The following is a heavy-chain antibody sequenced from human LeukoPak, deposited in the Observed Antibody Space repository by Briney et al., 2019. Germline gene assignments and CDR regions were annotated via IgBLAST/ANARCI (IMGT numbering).Heavy chain of an antibody. V-gene: IGHV3-48*01. CDR1: GFTFSIYS. CDR2: INSGGGTT. Sequence: PGGSLRLSCAASGFTFSIYSMNWVRQAPGKGLEWTSYINSGGGTTYYADSVKGRFTISRDNAKNSLYLQMNSLRAEDTAVYYCTKEVRFQIDYWGQGTLVTVSA. CDR3: TKEVRFQIDY. J-gene: IGHJ4*02. D-gene: IGHD3-3*01.